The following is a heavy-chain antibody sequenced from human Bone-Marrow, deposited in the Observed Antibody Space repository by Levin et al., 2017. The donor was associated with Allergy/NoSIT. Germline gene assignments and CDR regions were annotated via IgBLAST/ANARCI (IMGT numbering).Heavy chain of an antibody. V-gene: IGHV4-39*02. J-gene: IGHJ4*02. D-gene: IGHD3-9*01. CDR3: ARVPALRFLDWFLDY. CDR1: GDSIISATYY. CDR2: VYFSGST. Sequence: SETLSLTCTVSGDSIISATYYWGWVRQPPGKGLEWIGSVYFSGSTYLSPFLKSRVTMSVDTSRSHFSLNLSSVTAADAAVFYCARVPALRFLDWFLDYWGRGVLVTVSS.